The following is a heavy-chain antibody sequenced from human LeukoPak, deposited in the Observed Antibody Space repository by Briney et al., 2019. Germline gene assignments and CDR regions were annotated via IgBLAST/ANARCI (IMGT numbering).Heavy chain of an antibody. J-gene: IGHJ4*02. V-gene: IGHV3-21*01. CDR1: GFTFSSYS. CDR2: ISSSSSYI. Sequence: GGSLRLSCAASGFTFSSYSMNWVRQAPGKGLEWVSSISSSSSYIYYADSVKGRFTISRDNAKNSLYLQMNSLRADYTAVDYCARDAGPNPDFDYWGQGTLVTVSS. D-gene: IGHD6-13*01. CDR3: ARDAGPNPDFDY.